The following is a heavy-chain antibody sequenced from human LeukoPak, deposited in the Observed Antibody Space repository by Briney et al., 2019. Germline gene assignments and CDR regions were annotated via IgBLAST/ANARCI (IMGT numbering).Heavy chain of an antibody. CDR3: AKGRGYSGYGPMDV. Sequence: GGSLRLSCAASGFTFSSYEMNWVRQAPGKGLEWVSSISSSSSYIYYADSVKGRFTISRDNSKNTLYLQMNSLRAEDTAVYYCAKGRGYSGYGPMDVWGKGTTVTVSS. CDR1: GFTFSSYE. D-gene: IGHD5-12*01. V-gene: IGHV3-21*01. J-gene: IGHJ6*03. CDR2: ISSSSSYI.